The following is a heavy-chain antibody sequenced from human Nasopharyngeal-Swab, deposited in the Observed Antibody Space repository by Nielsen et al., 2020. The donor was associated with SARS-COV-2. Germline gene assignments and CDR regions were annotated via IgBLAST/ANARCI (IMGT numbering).Heavy chain of an antibody. Sequence: GGSLRLSCAASGFTFSTYAMTWVRQTPGRGLEWVSTISVSGDYTYYADSAKGRFSISRDNSKNTVNLQMNSLRAEDTAIYYCAKDRDSGDDSDDYYHYYGMDVWGQGTTVTVFS. CDR3: AKDRDSGDDSDDYYHYYGMDV. J-gene: IGHJ6*02. CDR2: ISVSGDYT. CDR1: GFTFSTYA. D-gene: IGHD5-12*01. V-gene: IGHV3-23*01.